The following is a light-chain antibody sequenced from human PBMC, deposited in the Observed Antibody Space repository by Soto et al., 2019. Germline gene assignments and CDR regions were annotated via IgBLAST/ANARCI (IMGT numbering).Light chain of an antibody. Sequence: DIQMTQSPSSLSASVGDRVTITCQASQDIANYLSWHQHKPGKAPRILIHEASNLETGVPARFIGSGSGTDFAFTITSLQPEDIGTYYCQQYDNLPYTFGQGTKLEIK. V-gene: IGKV1-33*01. CDR3: QQYDNLPYT. CDR2: EAS. CDR1: QDIANY. J-gene: IGKJ2*01.